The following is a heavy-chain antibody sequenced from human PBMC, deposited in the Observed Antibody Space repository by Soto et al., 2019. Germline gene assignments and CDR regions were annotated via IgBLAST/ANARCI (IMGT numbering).Heavy chain of an antibody. D-gene: IGHD2-8*01. Sequence: GGSLTLSCAASGFTFSSYAMSWVRQAPGKGLEWVSAISGSGGSTYYADSVKGRFTISRDNSKNTLYLQMNSLRAEDTAVYYCAKDLDIVLMVYAIGAFDIWGKGTMVTVSS. J-gene: IGHJ3*02. CDR1: GFTFSSYA. V-gene: IGHV3-23*01. CDR2: ISGSGGST. CDR3: AKDLDIVLMVYAIGAFDI.